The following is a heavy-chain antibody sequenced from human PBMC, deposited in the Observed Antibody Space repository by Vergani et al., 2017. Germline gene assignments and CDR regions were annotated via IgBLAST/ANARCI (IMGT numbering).Heavy chain of an antibody. V-gene: IGHV3-72*01. CDR3: ARLGYCSSTTCRQAFDI. Sequence: EVQLVESGGGLVQPGGSLRLSCAASGFTFSDHYMDWVRQAPGKGLKWVGRTRNKANSYTTEYAASVKGRFTISRDDSKNSLYLQMNSLKIEDTAVYYCARLGYCSSTTCRQAFDIWGQGTMVTVS. CDR2: TRNKANSYTT. CDR1: GFTFSDHY. J-gene: IGHJ3*02. D-gene: IGHD2-2*01.